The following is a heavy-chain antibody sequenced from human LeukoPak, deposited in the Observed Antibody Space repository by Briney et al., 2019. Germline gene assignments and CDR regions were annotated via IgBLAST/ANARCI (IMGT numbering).Heavy chain of an antibody. CDR1: GGTFSSYA. CDR2: IIPIFGTA. CDR3: ARVGYSARNYYYYYMDV. D-gene: IGHD2-2*02. J-gene: IGHJ6*03. V-gene: IGHV1-69*05. Sequence: ASVKVSCKASGGTFSSYAISWVRQAPGQGLEWMGGIIPIFGTANYAQKFQGRVTITTDESTSTAYMELSSLRSEDTAVYYCARVGYSARNYYYYYMDVWGKGTTVTVSS.